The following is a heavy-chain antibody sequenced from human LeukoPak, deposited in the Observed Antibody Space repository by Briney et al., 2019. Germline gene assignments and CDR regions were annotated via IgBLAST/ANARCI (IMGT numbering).Heavy chain of an antibody. D-gene: IGHD6-13*01. CDR1: GFTFSSYA. J-gene: IGHJ4*02. Sequence: GGSLRLSCAASGFTFSSYAMSWVRQAPGKGLEWVSAINDRGGAKFYADSVKGRFTISRDNSKNTFYLQMNSLGAEDTAVYYCAKDRASSSSXTAFDCWGQGXLXTVSS. CDR3: AKDRASSSSXTAFDC. CDR2: INDRGGAK. V-gene: IGHV3-23*01.